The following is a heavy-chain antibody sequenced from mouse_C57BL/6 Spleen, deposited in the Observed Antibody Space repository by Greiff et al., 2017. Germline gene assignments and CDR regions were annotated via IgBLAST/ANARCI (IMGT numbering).Heavy chain of an antibody. V-gene: IGHV1-69*01. Sequence: VQPQQPGAELVMPGASVKLSCKASGYTFTSYWMHWVKQRPGQGLEWIGEIDPSDSYTNYNPKFTGTSTLTVDTSSSTAYMQLSSLTSEDSAVSYCARCGGYGSWRYFDVWGTGTTVTVSS. CDR3: ARCGGYGSWRYFDV. CDR2: IDPSDSYT. D-gene: IGHD1-1*01. CDR1: GYTFTSYW. J-gene: IGHJ1*03.